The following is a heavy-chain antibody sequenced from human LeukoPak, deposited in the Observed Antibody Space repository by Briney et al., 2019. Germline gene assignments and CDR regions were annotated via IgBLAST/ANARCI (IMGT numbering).Heavy chain of an antibody. CDR3: ARGGYCSSSSCYTDAFDI. Sequence: PSETLSLTCTVSGGSISSYHWSWIRQPPGKGLEWIGYIYYSGSTNYNPSLKSRVTISVDTSKNQFSLKLSSVTAADTAVYYCARGGYCSSSSCYTDAFDIWGQGTMVTVSS. CDR2: IYYSGST. J-gene: IGHJ3*02. V-gene: IGHV4-59*01. D-gene: IGHD2-2*01. CDR1: GGSISSYH.